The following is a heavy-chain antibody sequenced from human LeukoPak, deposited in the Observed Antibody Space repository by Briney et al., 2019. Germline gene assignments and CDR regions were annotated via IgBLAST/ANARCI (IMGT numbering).Heavy chain of an antibody. CDR3: ARFRYYYDSSGYDYYFDY. V-gene: IGHV4-59*01. CDR1: GGSISSYY. CDR2: IYYSGST. J-gene: IGHJ4*02. D-gene: IGHD3-22*01. Sequence: SETLSLTCTVSGGSISSYYWSWIRQPPGKGLEWIGHIYYSGSTKYNPSLKSRVTTSVDTSKNQFSLKLSSVTAADTAVYYCARFRYYYDSSGYDYYFDYWGQGTLVTVSS.